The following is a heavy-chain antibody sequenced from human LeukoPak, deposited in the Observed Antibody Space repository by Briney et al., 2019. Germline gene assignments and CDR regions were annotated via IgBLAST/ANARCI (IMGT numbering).Heavy chain of an antibody. J-gene: IGHJ4*02. V-gene: IGHV3-53*01. CDR3: AKDLYSSSWWLYYFDY. CDR1: GFTVSSNY. CDR2: IYSGGST. Sequence: GGSLRLSCAASGFTVSSNYMSWVRQAPGKGLEWVSVIYSGGSTYYADSVKGRFTISRDNSKNTLYLQMNSLRAEDTAVYYCAKDLYSSSWWLYYFDYWGQGTLVTVSS. D-gene: IGHD6-13*01.